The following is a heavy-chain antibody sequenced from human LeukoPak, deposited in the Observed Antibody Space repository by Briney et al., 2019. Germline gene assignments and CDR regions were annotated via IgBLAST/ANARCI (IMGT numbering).Heavy chain of an antibody. CDR2: IIPIPGMA. V-gene: IGHV1-69*04. D-gene: IGHD1-26*01. Sequence: SVKVSCKASGGTFSFYAINWVRQAPGQGLEWMGRIIPIPGMANYAQKFQGRVTITADESTSTAYMELSSLRSEDTAVYYCARDLGIVGAKGFDYWGQGTLVIVSS. J-gene: IGHJ4*02. CDR3: ARDLGIVGAKGFDY. CDR1: GGTFSFYA.